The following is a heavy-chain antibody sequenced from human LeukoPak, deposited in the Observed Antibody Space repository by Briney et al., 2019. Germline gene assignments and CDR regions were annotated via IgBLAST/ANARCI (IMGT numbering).Heavy chain of an antibody. D-gene: IGHD2-15*01. CDR2: INPNSGGT. CDR3: ARGAVVVVAATRFIFDP. J-gene: IGHJ5*02. Sequence: ASVKVSCKASGGTFSSYAISWVRQAPGQGLEWMGWINPNSGGTNYAQKFQGRVTMTRDTSISTAYMELSRLRSDDTAVYYCARGAVVVVAATRFIFDPWGQGTLVTVSS. V-gene: IGHV1-2*02. CDR1: GGTFSSYA.